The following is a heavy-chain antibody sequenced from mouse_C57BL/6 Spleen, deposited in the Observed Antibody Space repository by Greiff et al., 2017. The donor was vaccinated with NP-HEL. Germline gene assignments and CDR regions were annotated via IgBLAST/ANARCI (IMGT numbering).Heavy chain of an antibody. CDR2: IHPNSGST. Sequence: QVQLQQPGAELVKPGASVTLSCKASGYTFTSYWMHWVKQRPGQGLEWIGMIHPNSGSTNYNEKFKSKATLTVDKSSSTAYMQLSSLTSEDSAVYYCARSGDDYYAMDYWGQGTSVTVSS. CDR1: GYTFTSYW. D-gene: IGHD3-1*01. V-gene: IGHV1-64*01. CDR3: ARSGDDYYAMDY. J-gene: IGHJ4*01.